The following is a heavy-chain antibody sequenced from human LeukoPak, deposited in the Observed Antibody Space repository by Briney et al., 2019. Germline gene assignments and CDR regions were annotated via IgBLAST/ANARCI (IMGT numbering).Heavy chain of an antibody. CDR3: ARGPRTEYYDFWSGYYSSYYYYYMDV. J-gene: IGHJ6*03. D-gene: IGHD3-3*01. V-gene: IGHV1-46*01. CDR2: INPRGGST. CDR1: GYTFTSHF. Sequence: ASVTVSCKASGYTFTSHFMHWVRQAPGQGLEWMGIINPRGGSTSYTQKFQGRVTITRNTSISTAYMELSSLRSEDTAVYYCARGPRTEYYDFWSGYYSSYYYYYMDVWGKGTTVTVSS.